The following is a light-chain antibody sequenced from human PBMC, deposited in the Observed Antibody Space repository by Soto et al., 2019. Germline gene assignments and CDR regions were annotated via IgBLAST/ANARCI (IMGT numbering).Light chain of an antibody. J-gene: IGKJ4*01. CDR3: EGRSDWPRRFT. CDR1: RSVSSY. V-gene: IGKV3-11*01. Sequence: EIVLTQSPATLSLSPGERATLPCRASRSVSSYLAWYQQKPGQAPRLLIYDASSRATGIPARFSGSGSGTDFNFTISSLGLQDVDVYYCEGRSDWPRRFTFGGGTKVEIK. CDR2: DAS.